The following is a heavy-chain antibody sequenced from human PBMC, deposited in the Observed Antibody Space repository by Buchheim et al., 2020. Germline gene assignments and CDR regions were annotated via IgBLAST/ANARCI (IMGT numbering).Heavy chain of an antibody. J-gene: IGHJ4*02. V-gene: IGHV4-39*01. CDR2: IYYSGST. CDR1: GGSISSSSYY. CDR3: ARTNRFMVRGVRYYFDY. Sequence: QLQLQESGPGLVKPSETLSLTCTVSGGSISSSSYYWGWIRQPPGKGLEWIGSIYYSGSTYYNPSLKSRVTISVDTSKNQFSLKLSSVTAADTAVYYCARTNRFMVRGVRYYFDYWGQGTL. D-gene: IGHD3-10*01.